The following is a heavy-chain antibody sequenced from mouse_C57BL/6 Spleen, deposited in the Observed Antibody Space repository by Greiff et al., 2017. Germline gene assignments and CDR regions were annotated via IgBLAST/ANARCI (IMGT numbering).Heavy chain of an antibody. Sequence: EVQLMESGPGLAKPSQTLSLTCSVTGYSITSDYWNWIRKFPGNKLEYMGHISYSGSTYYNPSPKSRISITRDTSKNQYYLQWNSLTTEDAATYYGARREAPGYFDDWGTGTTVTVSS. CDR3: ARREAPGYFDD. J-gene: IGHJ1*03. V-gene: IGHV3-8*01. CDR1: GYSITSDY. CDR2: ISYSGST.